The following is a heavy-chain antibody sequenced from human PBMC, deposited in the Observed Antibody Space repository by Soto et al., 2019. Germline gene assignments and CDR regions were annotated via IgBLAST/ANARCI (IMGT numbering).Heavy chain of an antibody. J-gene: IGHJ3*01. CDR3: AKSLVTPSDAFDL. CDR1: GFTFGNYA. V-gene: IGHV3-23*01. Sequence: SLRLSCAASGFTFGNYAMNWVRQAPGKGLEWISSISDPGTSTYYANSVKGRFSMSRDNSKNTLFLQMNRLRADDTAVYFCAKSLVTPSDAFDLWGRGTLVTVSS. CDR2: ISDPGTST. D-gene: IGHD2-21*02.